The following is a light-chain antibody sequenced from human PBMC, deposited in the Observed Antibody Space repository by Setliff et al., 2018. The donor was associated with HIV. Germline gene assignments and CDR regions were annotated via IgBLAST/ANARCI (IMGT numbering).Light chain of an antibody. V-gene: IGLV2-11*01. Sequence: QSALTQPRSVSGSPGQSVTISCTGTSSDVGGYNYVSWYQQYPGKAPKLMIYDVSERPSGVPDRFSGSKSGNTASLTISGLQAEDDADYYCCSYAGSYPSEVCGTGTKVTVL. CDR2: DVS. CDR1: SSDVGGYNY. CDR3: CSYAGSYPSEV. J-gene: IGLJ1*01.